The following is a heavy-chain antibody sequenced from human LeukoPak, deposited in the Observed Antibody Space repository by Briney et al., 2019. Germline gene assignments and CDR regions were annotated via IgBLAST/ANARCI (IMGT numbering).Heavy chain of an antibody. V-gene: IGHV3-7*01. CDR3: AREGYGDYHI. D-gene: IGHD4-17*01. CDR1: RFPFSDHW. CDR2: IKQDGSEK. Sequence: GGSLRLSCAASRFPFSDHWMTWVRQAPGKRLERVANIKQDGSEKYYVDSVKGRFSISRDNAENSLYLQMNSLKVDDTAMYFCAREGYGDYHIWGQGTMVIVSS. J-gene: IGHJ3*02.